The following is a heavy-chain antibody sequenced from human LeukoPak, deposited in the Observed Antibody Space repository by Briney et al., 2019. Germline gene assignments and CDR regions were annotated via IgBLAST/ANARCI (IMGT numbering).Heavy chain of an antibody. Sequence: GGSLRLSCAASGFTFRNAWMSWVRQAPGKGLEWVGRIKSKNNGGTTDYAAPVTGRFTISRDDSRNTLYLQMNSLKTEDTGVYYCTTGSTSDYGSGSYTTIDYWCQGTLVTVSS. V-gene: IGHV3-15*01. CDR3: TTGSTSDYGSGSYTTIDY. D-gene: IGHD3-10*01. J-gene: IGHJ4*02. CDR2: IKSKNNGGTT. CDR1: GFTFRNAW.